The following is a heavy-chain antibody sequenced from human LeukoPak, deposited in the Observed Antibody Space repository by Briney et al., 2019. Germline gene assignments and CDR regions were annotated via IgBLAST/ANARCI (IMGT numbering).Heavy chain of an antibody. V-gene: IGHV4-4*07. CDR1: GGSISNFY. CDR3: VLQQLVHNPFDY. Sequence: PSETLSLTCSVSGGSISNFYWSWIRQPAGKGLEWIGRIYSTGSTNYNPSLESRVTMSVDTSKNQFSLKLNSVTAADTAVYYCVLQQLVHNPFDYWGQGTLVIVSS. CDR2: IYSTGST. D-gene: IGHD6-13*01. J-gene: IGHJ4*02.